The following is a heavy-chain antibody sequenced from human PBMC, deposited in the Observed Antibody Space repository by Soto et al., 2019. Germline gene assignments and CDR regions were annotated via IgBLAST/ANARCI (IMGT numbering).Heavy chain of an antibody. Sequence: GESLKISCKGSGYSFTSYWIAWVRQMPGKGLEWMGIIYPGDSDTRYSPSFQGQVTISADKSISTAYLQWSSLKASDTAIYYCAMSRDYDILTGYYPYHYGMDVWGQGTTVTVSS. J-gene: IGHJ6*02. CDR3: AMSRDYDILTGYYPYHYGMDV. V-gene: IGHV5-51*01. CDR1: GYSFTSYW. CDR2: IYPGDSDT. D-gene: IGHD3-9*01.